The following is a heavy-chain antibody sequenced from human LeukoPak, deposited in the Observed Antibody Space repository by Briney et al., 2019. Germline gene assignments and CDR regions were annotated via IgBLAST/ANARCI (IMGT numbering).Heavy chain of an antibody. D-gene: IGHD2-8*01. V-gene: IGHV3-23*01. CDR3: AKDFGDCSNGVCYGKPFDY. CDR1: GFTFSRYA. J-gene: IGHJ4*02. Sequence: GGSLRLSCAASGFTFSRYAMSWARQAPGKGLEWVSGISGSGDTTYYADPVKGRFTISRDNSKNTLYLRMNSLRAEDTAVYYCAKDFGDCSNGVCYGKPFDYWGQGTLVTASS. CDR2: ISGSGDTT.